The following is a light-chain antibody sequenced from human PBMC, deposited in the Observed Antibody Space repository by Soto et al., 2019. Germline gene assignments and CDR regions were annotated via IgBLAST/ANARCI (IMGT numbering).Light chain of an antibody. J-gene: IGLJ1*01. V-gene: IGLV2-14*03. Sequence: QSALTQPASVSGSPGQSITISCTGTSSDVGGNKYVSWYQNYPGKAPKLMICDVSNRPSGVSNRFSGSKSGNTASLTISGLQAEDEADYYCSAFTGTTYVFGTGTKVTVL. CDR2: DVS. CDR3: SAFTGTTYV. CDR1: SSDVGGNKY.